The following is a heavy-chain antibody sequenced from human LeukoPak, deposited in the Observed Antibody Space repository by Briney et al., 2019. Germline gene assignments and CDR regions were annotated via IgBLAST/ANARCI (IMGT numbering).Heavy chain of an antibody. J-gene: IGHJ4*02. D-gene: IGHD5-18*01. CDR1: GFTFSSYS. CDR3: ARKPRDTATDY. CDR2: ISSSSSYI. Sequence: GGSLRLSCAASGFTFSSYSMNWVRQAPGKGLEWVSSISSSSSYIYYADSVKGRFTISRDNAKNSLYLQMNSLRAEDTAVYYCARKPRDTATDYWGQGTLVTVSS. V-gene: IGHV3-21*01.